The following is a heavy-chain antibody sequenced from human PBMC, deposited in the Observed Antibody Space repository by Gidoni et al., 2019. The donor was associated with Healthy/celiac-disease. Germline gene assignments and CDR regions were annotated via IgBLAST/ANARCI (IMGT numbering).Heavy chain of an antibody. CDR1: GGTFSSHA. D-gene: IGHD2-2*01. Sequence: QVQLVQSGAEVKKPGSSVKVSCKAAGGTFSSHAISWVLQHPGQGLAWMGGISPIFGTANYAQKFQGRVTITADESTSTAYMELSSLRSEDTAVYYCARVYNYVVVPAARASPGQGYYYGMDVWGQGTTVTVSS. CDR3: ARVYNYVVVPAARASPGQGYYYGMDV. J-gene: IGHJ6*02. V-gene: IGHV1-69*01. CDR2: ISPIFGTA.